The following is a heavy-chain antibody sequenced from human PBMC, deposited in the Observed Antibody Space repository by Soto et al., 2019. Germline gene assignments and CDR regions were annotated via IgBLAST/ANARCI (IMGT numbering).Heavy chain of an antibody. CDR1: GFTFSSYG. V-gene: IGHV3-33*01. CDR3: ARGGYCSGGSCYSTLVEYFQH. Sequence: GGSLRLSCAASGFTFSSYGMHWVRQAPGKGLEWVAVIWYDGSNKYYADSVKGRFTISRDNSKNTLYLQMNSLRAEDTAVYYCARGGYCSGGSCYSTLVEYFQHWGQGTLVTVSS. J-gene: IGHJ1*01. CDR2: IWYDGSNK. D-gene: IGHD2-15*01.